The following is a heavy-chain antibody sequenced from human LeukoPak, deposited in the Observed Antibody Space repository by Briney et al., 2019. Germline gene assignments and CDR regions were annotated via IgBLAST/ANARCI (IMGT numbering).Heavy chain of an antibody. V-gene: IGHV4-39*02. D-gene: IGHD4-17*01. CDR1: GGSISGSSYY. J-gene: IGHJ4*02. Sequence: KSSETLSLTCTVSGGSISGSSYYWGWIRQPPGKGLEWIGSIYYSGSTYYNPSLKSRVTISVDTSKNQFSLKLNSVTAADTAVYYCARDMTTVTTSNFDYWGQGTLVTVSS. CDR2: IYYSGST. CDR3: ARDMTTVTTSNFDY.